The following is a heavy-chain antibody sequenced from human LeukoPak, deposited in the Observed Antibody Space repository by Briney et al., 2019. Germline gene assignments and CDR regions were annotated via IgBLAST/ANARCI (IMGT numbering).Heavy chain of an antibody. CDR1: GFTLTYYA. D-gene: IGHD4-23*01. CDR2: TSYDGNKK. CDR3: ARSSYDSGGIEGPFDY. J-gene: IGHJ4*02. Sequence: RGSLRLSCAASGFTLTYYAMHWVRQAPGKGLEWVAVTSYDGNKKYYADPVKGRFTISRDSSKNTLYLQMSSLRPEDTAVYCCARSSYDSGGIEGPFDYWGQGTLLTVSS. V-gene: IGHV3-30*15.